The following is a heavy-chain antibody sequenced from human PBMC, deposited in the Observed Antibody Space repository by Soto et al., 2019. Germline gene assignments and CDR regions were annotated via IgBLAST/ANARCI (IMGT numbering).Heavy chain of an antibody. Sequence: GESLKISCKGSGYSFTSYWIGWVRQMPGKGLEWMGIIYPGDSDTRYSPSFQGQVTISADKSISTAYLQWSSLKASDTAMYYCARQRLRINHRYYYYYMDVWGKGTTVTVSS. D-gene: IGHD4-17*01. V-gene: IGHV5-51*01. CDR3: ARQRLRINHRYYYYYMDV. CDR1: GYSFTSYW. J-gene: IGHJ6*03. CDR2: IYPGDSDT.